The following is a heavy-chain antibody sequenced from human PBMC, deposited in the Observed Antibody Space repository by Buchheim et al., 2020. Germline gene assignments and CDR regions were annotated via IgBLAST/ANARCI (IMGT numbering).Heavy chain of an antibody. CDR2: ISSSGGVI. CDR3: ARDDFSSCGGDCSSGWFDP. Sequence: QVQLVESGGGLVKPGGSLRLSCAASGFTFSDYYMSWIRQAPGKGLEWISYISSSGGVIYYADSVKGRFPISRDNTKNSLYLQMNSLRAEDTAVYYCARDDFSSCGGDCSSGWFDPWGQGTL. V-gene: IGHV3-11*01. J-gene: IGHJ5*02. D-gene: IGHD2-21*01. CDR1: GFTFSDYY.